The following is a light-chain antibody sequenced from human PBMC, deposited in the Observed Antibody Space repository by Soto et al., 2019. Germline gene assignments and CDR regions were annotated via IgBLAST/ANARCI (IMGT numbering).Light chain of an antibody. CDR3: QQTYRTPYS. CDR2: GAS. CDR1: QSISSNY. V-gene: IGKV3-20*01. J-gene: IGKJ2*03. Sequence: EIVLTQSPGTLSLSPGERATLSCRASQSISSNYLAWYQQKPGQSPRLLIYGASSRATGIPDRFSGSGSGTEFSLTISRLEPEDFATYYCQQTYRTPYSFGQGTKLEI.